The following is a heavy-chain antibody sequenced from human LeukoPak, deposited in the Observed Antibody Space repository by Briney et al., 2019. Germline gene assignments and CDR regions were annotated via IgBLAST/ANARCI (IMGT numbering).Heavy chain of an antibody. D-gene: IGHD4-17*01. J-gene: IGHJ5*02. V-gene: IGHV1-69*05. CDR3: ARGGGYGDLRLDR. CDR2: IIPIFGTA. CDR1: GGTFISYA. Sequence: SVKVSCKASGGTFISYAISWVRQAPGQGLEWMGGIIPIFGTANYAQKFQGRVTITTDESTSTAYMELSSLRSEDTAVYYCARGGGYGDLRLDRWGQGTLVTVSS.